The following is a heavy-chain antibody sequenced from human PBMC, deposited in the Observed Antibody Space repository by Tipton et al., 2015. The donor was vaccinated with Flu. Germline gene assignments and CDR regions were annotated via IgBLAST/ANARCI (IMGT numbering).Heavy chain of an antibody. CDR3: AKDHPSFGWPTFDC. Sequence: SLRLSCAASGFNFRNYAMSWVRHTPGKGLEWVASVNNGNNPYYADSVRGRFTVSRDNSKDTIFLEMNSLKAEDTAVYYCAKDHPSFGWPTFDCWGQGTLVTVSS. J-gene: IGHJ4*02. CDR2: VNNGNNP. D-gene: IGHD6-19*01. CDR1: GFNFRNYA. V-gene: IGHV3-23*01.